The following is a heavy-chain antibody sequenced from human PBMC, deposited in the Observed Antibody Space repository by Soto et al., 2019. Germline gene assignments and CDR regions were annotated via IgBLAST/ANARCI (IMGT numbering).Heavy chain of an antibody. D-gene: IGHD3-10*01. J-gene: IGHJ3*02. V-gene: IGHV6-1*01. CDR2: TYYRSKWYN. CDR1: GNSVSCNSAA. Sequence: PYPTLTLTCGISGNSVSCNSAACNWIRQSPSRGLEWLGRTYYRSKWYNDYAVSVKSRITINPDTSKNQFSLQLNSVTPEDTDVYYCVRGPDAFDIWGQGTMVTVSS. CDR3: VRGPDAFDI.